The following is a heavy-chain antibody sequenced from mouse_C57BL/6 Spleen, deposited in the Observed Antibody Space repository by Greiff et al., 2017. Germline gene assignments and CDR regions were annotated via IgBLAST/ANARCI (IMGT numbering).Heavy chain of an antibody. J-gene: IGHJ2*01. V-gene: IGHV1-82*01. CDR3: ARVESNYDFDY. Sequence: QVQLQQSGPELVKPGASVKISCKASGYAFSSSWMNWVKQRPGKGLEWIGRIYPGDGDTNYNGNFKGKATLTVDKSSSTAYMQLSSLTSEDSAVYFCARVESNYDFDYWGQGTTLTVSS. CDR2: IYPGDGDT. D-gene: IGHD2-5*01. CDR1: GYAFSSSW.